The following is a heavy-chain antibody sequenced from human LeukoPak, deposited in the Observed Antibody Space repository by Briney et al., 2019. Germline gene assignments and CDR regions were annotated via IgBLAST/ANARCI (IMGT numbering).Heavy chain of an antibody. Sequence: ASVKVSCKASGYTFTSYAMHWVRQAPGQRLEWMGWINAGNGNTKYSQKFQGRVTITRDTSASTAYMELSSLRSEDTAVCYCARESGYSYTYDYWGQGTLVTVSS. CDR1: GYTFTSYA. CDR2: INAGNGNT. J-gene: IGHJ4*02. V-gene: IGHV1-3*01. D-gene: IGHD5-18*01. CDR3: ARESGYSYTYDY.